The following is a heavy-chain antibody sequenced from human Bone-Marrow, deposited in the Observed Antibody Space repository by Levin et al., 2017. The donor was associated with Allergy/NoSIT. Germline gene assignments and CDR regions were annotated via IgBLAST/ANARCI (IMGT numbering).Heavy chain of an antibody. J-gene: IGHJ6*02. Sequence: GESLKISCKASGYTFTTYGLTWVRQAPGQGLEWMGWVSAYSGNTNYALNLQDRVTMTTDTATNTAYMELTSLRSDDTATYYCARGHFPYYYYGMDVWGQGTTVVVSS. CDR2: VSAYSGNT. V-gene: IGHV1-18*01. CDR1: GYTFTTYG. CDR3: ARGHFPYYYYGMDV.